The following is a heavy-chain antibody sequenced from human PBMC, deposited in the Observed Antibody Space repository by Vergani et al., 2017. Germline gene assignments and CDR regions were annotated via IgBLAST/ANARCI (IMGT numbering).Heavy chain of an antibody. V-gene: IGHV1-69*01. CDR3: ARSYYDSSGYYSYWDFDL. CDR1: GGTFSSYA. D-gene: IGHD3-22*01. Sequence: QVQLVQSGAEVKKPGSSVKVSCKASGGTFSSYAISWVRQAPGQGLEWMGGIIPIFCTANYAQKFQGRVTITADESTSTAYMELSSLRSEDTAVYYCARSYYDSSGYYSYWDFDLWGRGTLVTVSS. CDR2: IIPIFCTA. J-gene: IGHJ2*01.